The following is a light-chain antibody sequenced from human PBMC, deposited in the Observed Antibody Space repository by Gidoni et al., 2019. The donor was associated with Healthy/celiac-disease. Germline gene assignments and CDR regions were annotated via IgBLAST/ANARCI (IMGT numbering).Light chain of an antibody. J-gene: IGKJ1*01. CDR3: QQYYSTPTWT. CDR2: WAS. CDR1: QIVLYSSNNKNY. V-gene: IGKV4-1*01. Sequence: DLVMTQSSDSLAVSLGERATINCKSSQIVLYSSNNKNYLAWYQQKPGQPPKLLIYWASTRESGVPDRFSGSGSGTDFTLTISSLQAEDVAVYYCQQYYSTPTWTFGQGTKVEIK.